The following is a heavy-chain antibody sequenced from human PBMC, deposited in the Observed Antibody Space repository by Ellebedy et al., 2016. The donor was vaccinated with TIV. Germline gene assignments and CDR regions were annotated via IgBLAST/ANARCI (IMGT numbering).Heavy chain of an antibody. V-gene: IGHV1-18*01. D-gene: IGHD2-21*01. CDR1: GYTFTSYG. Sequence: ASVKVSCXASGYTFTSYGISWVRQAPGQGLEWMGWISAYNGNTNYAQKLQGRVTMTTDTSTSTAYMELRSLRSDDTAVYYCARLYCGGDCYGDAFDIWGQGTMVTVSS. CDR2: ISAYNGNT. CDR3: ARLYCGGDCYGDAFDI. J-gene: IGHJ3*02.